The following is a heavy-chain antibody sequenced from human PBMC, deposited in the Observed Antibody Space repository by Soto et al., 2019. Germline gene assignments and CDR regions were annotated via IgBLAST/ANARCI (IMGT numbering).Heavy chain of an antibody. CDR1: GFTFDDYA. CDR3: AKDYVGSLY. V-gene: IGHV3-9*01. Sequence: GGSLRLSCAASGFTFDDYAMHWVRQAPGKGLEWVSGISWNSGSIGYAHSVKGRLTISRDNAKNSLYLQMNSLRAEDTALYYCAKDYVGSLYWGQGTLVTSPQ. D-gene: IGHD3-10*01. J-gene: IGHJ4*02. CDR2: ISWNSGSI.